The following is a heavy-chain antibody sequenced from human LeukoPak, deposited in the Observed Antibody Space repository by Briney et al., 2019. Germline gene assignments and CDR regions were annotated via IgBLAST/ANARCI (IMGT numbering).Heavy chain of an antibody. CDR1: GYTFTGYY. D-gene: IGHD3-22*01. J-gene: IGHJ4*02. CDR3: ARVRRGEYYYDSSGLDY. V-gene: IGHV1-2*02. Sequence: ASVKVSCKASGYTFTGYYMHWVRQAPGQRLEWMGWINPNGADTNYAQKFQGRVTMTRDTSISTAYMELSRLRSDDTALYYCARVRRGEYYYDSSGLDYWGQGTLVTVSS. CDR2: INPNGADT.